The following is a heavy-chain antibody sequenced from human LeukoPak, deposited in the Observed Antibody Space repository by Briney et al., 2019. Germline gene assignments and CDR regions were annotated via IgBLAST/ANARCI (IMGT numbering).Heavy chain of an antibody. Sequence: PGGSLRLSCAASGFSLSAHGIHWVRQAPGKGLEWLAAIPSDGLRAYYEGSVKARFTVSRDQNTVFLRMYSLRPEDTAVYFCAREHAIYFYSVLDVWGQGTTVTVSS. CDR1: GFSLSAHG. J-gene: IGHJ6*02. CDR2: IPSDGLRA. CDR3: AREHAIYFYSVLDV. V-gene: IGHV3-30*03. D-gene: IGHD5/OR15-5a*01.